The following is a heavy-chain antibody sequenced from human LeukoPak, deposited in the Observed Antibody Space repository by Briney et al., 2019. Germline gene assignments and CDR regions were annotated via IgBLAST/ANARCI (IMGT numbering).Heavy chain of an antibody. Sequence: SETLSLTCAVSGGSISSSNWWSWVRQPPGKGLEWIGEIYHSGSTNYNPSLKSRVTISVDKSKNQFSLKLSSVTAADTAVYYCARDGWRSANAFDIWGQGTMVTVSS. CDR3: ARDGWRSANAFDI. CDR2: IYHSGST. V-gene: IGHV4-4*02. J-gene: IGHJ3*02. CDR1: GGSISSSNW. D-gene: IGHD5-24*01.